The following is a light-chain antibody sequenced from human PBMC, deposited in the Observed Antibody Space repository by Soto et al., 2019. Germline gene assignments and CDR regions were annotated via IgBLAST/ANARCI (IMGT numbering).Light chain of an antibody. V-gene: IGLV1-36*01. CDR3: AAWDDSLDGVV. CDR2: YDD. Sequence: QSMLTQSPSVSEAPRQRVTITCSGSSSNIGDNPVNWYQQLPGKAPKLLIYYDDLLASGVSDRFSGSKSGTSASLAISGLQSEDEGDYYCAAWDDSLDGVVFGGGTKLTVL. CDR1: SSNIGDNP. J-gene: IGLJ2*01.